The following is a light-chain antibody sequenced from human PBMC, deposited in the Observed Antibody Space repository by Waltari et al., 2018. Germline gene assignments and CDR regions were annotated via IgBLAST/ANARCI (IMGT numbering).Light chain of an antibody. CDR1: NMRGKT. CDR3: QVWEGSSDHYV. J-gene: IGLJ1*01. Sequence: SYVLTQSASVTVAPGKTARINREGHNMRGKTVQWYQLRPGQAPVLVVHDDSDRPSGIPERFSGSNSGNTATLTISGVEVGDEGDYSCQVWEGSSDHYVFGTGTAVSV. V-gene: IGLV3-21*03. CDR2: DDS.